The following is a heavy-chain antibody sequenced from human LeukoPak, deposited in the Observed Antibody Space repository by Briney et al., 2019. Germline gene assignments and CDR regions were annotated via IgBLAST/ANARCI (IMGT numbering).Heavy chain of an antibody. Sequence: GGSLRLSCAASGFTFRSYWMHWVRQAPGKGLEWVSRVIRDGSFTNYADSVKGRFTISRDNAKNSLYLQMNSLRAEDTALYYCAKDARRTSSGYDHWGQGTLVTVSS. CDR3: AKDARRTSSGYDH. CDR2: VIRDGSFT. J-gene: IGHJ4*02. V-gene: IGHV3-74*01. D-gene: IGHD5-12*01. CDR1: GFTFRSYW.